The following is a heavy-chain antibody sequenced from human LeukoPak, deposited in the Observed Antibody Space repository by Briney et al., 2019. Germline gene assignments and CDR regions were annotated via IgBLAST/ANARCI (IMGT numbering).Heavy chain of an antibody. CDR3: ARVWYSYGSGPSRADDY. V-gene: IGHV3-21*01. CDR1: GFTFSSYS. D-gene: IGHD5-18*01. CDR2: ISSSSSYI. J-gene: IGHJ4*02. Sequence: GGSLRLSCAASGFTFSSYSMNWVRQAPGKGLEWVSSISSSSSYIYYADSVKGRFTISRDNAKNSLYLQMNSLRAEDTAVYYCARVWYSYGSGPSRADDYWGQGTLVTVSS.